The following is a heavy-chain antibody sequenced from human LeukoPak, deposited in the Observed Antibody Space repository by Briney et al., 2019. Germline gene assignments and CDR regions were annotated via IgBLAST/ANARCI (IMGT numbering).Heavy chain of an antibody. J-gene: IGHJ3*02. CDR3: ARDFCRSSGCHAFDI. D-gene: IGHD3-22*01. V-gene: IGHV3-11*04. CDR1: GFTFSDYY. Sequence: TGGSLRLSCAASGFTFSDYYMSWIRQAPGKGLEWVSYISSGSTIYYADSVKGRFTISRDNAKNSLYLQMNSLRAEDTAVYYCARDFCRSSGCHAFDIWGQGTMVTVSS. CDR2: ISSGSTI.